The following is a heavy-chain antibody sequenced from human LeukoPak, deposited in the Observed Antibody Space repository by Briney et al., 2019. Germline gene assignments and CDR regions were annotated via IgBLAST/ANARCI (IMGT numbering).Heavy chain of an antibody. Sequence: GGSLRLSCAASGFTLSSYSMNWVRQAPGKGLEWVSYISSSSSTIYHADSVKGRFTISRDNAKNSLYLQMNSLRAEDTAVYYCARDRLYWNGDGGYVFDYWGQGTLVTVSS. CDR1: GFTLSSYS. CDR3: ARDRLYWNGDGGYVFDY. V-gene: IGHV3-48*01. D-gene: IGHD5-12*01. CDR2: ISSSSSTI. J-gene: IGHJ4*02.